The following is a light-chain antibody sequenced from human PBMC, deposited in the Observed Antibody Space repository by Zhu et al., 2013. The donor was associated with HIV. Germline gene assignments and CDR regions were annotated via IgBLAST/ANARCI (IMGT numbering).Light chain of an antibody. J-gene: IGKJ4*01. CDR2: DAS. V-gene: IGKV1-33*01. CDR1: QDINIY. Sequence: DIQMTQSPSSLSASVGDRVTITCQASQDINIYLNWYQQKRGKAPKLLIYDASNLQTGVPSRFSGSGSGTDFSLIISSLQPDDFATYYCQQYENLPLTFGGGPRWTSN. CDR3: QQYENLPLT.